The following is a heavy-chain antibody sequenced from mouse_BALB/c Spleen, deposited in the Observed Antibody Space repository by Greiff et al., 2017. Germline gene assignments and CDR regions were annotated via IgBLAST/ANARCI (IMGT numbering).Heavy chain of an antibody. CDR2: IYPGNVNT. J-gene: IGHJ4*01. CDR3: ASGQLGLPVYAMDY. CDR1: GYTFTSYY. D-gene: IGHD3-2*01. V-gene: IGHV1S56*01. Sequence: QVQLKESGPELVKPGASVRISCKASGYTFTSYYIHWVKQRPGQGLEWIGWIYPGNVNTKYNEKFKGKATLTADKSSSTAYMQLSSLTSEDSAVYFCASGQLGLPVYAMDYWGQGTSVTVSS.